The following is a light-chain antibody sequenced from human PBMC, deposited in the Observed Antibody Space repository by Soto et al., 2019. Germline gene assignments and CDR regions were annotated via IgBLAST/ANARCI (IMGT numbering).Light chain of an antibody. V-gene: IGLV1-44*01. CDR3: AAWDDSLNGVV. J-gene: IGLJ2*01. Sequence: QLVLTQPPSASVTPGQRVTISCSGSSSNIGSNTVNWYQQLPGTAPKLLIYSNNQRPSGVPDRFSGSKSGTSASLAISGLQSEDEADYYCAAWDDSLNGVVFGGGTKVTVL. CDR2: SNN. CDR1: SSNIGSNT.